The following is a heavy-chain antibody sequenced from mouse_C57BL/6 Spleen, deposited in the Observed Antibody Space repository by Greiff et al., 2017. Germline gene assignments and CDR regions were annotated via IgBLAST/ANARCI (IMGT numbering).Heavy chain of an antibody. CDR2: ISDGGSYT. V-gene: IGHV5-4*01. CDR3: ARDRVVATDWYFDV. D-gene: IGHD1-1*01. CDR1: GFTFSSYA. Sequence: DVKLVESGGGLVKPGGSLKLSCAASGFTFSSYAMSWVRQTPEKRLEWVATISDGGSYTYYPDNVKGRFTISRDNAKNNLYLQMSHLKSEDTAMYYCARDRVVATDWYFDVWGTGTTVTVSS. J-gene: IGHJ1*03.